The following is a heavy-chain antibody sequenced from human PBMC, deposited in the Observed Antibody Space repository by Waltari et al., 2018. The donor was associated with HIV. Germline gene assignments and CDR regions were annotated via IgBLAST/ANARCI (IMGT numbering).Heavy chain of an antibody. J-gene: IGHJ5*02. CDR3: ARHGITMIEGWFDP. V-gene: IGHV5-51*01. D-gene: IGHD3-22*01. Sequence: WVRQMPGKGLEWMGIIYPGDSDTRYSPSFQGQVTISADKSISTAYLQWSSLKASDTAMYYCARHGITMIEGWFDPWGQGTLVTVSS. CDR2: IYPGDSDT.